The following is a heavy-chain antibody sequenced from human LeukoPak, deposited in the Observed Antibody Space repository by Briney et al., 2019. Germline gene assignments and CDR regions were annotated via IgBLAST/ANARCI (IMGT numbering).Heavy chain of an antibody. Sequence: GGSLRLSCAVSGITLSNYGMSWVRQAPGKGLEWVAGISDRGSRTNYADSVKGRFTISTDHPKNALYLQMNSLRAEDTAVYFCAKRGVVIRVILVGFHKEAYYFDSWGQGALVTVSS. CDR3: AKRGVVIRVILVGFHKEAYYFDS. CDR2: ISDRGSRT. J-gene: IGHJ4*02. D-gene: IGHD3-22*01. V-gene: IGHV3-23*01. CDR1: GITLSNYG.